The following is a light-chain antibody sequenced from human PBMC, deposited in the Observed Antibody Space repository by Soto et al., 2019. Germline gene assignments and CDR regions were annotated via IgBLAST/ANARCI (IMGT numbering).Light chain of an antibody. CDR3: QQSYSTLFT. V-gene: IGKV1-39*01. Sequence: DIQMTQSPSSLSASVGDRVTITCRASQSISSYLNWYQQKPGKAPKLLIYAASSLQSGVLSRFSGIGSGTDFTLTISSLQPEDFATYYCQQSYSTLFTFGPGTKVDIK. CDR2: AAS. CDR1: QSISSY. J-gene: IGKJ3*01.